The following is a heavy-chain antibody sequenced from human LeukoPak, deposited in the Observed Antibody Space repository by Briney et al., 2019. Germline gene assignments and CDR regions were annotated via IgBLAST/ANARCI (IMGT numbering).Heavy chain of an antibody. CDR2: ISGSGGST. CDR3: ARAASSSSDY. V-gene: IGHV3-23*01. D-gene: IGHD6-6*01. Sequence: PGGSLRLSCAASGFIFSNYAMSWVRQAPGKGLEWVAGISGSGGSTYYADSVKGRLTISRDNSKNTLSLQMNSLRAEDTAVYFCARAASSSSDYWGQGTLVTVSS. CDR1: GFIFSNYA. J-gene: IGHJ4*02.